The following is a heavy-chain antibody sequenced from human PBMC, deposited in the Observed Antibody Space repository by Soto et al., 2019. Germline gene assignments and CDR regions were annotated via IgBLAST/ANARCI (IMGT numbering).Heavy chain of an antibody. CDR3: ARAIYCSSTSCYDFDY. J-gene: IGHJ4*02. CDR1: GFTVSSNY. V-gene: IGHV3-53*01. Sequence: GGSLRLSCAASGFTVSSNYMSWVRQAPGKGLEWVSVIYSGGSTYYADSVKGRFTISRDNSKNTLYLQMNSLRAEDTAVYYCARAIYCSSTSCYDFDYWGQGTLVTVSS. CDR2: IYSGGST. D-gene: IGHD2-2*01.